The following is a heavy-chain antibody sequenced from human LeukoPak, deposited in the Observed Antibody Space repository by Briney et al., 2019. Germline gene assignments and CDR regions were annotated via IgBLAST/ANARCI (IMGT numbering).Heavy chain of an antibody. CDR2: INHSGST. Sequence: SETLSLTCAVYGGSFSGYYWSWIRQPPGKGLEWIGEINHSGSTNYNPSLKSRVTISVDTSKNQFSLKLSSVTAADTAVYYCASGVSGWFYYFDYWGQGTLVTVSS. D-gene: IGHD6-19*01. CDR3: ASGVSGWFYYFDY. V-gene: IGHV4-34*01. CDR1: GGSFSGYY. J-gene: IGHJ4*02.